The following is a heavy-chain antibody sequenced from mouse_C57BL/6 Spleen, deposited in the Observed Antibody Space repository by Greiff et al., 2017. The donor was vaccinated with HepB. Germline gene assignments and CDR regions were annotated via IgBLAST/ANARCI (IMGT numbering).Heavy chain of an antibody. D-gene: IGHD6-5*01. CDR3: ARWGSLYYYAMDY. J-gene: IGHJ4*01. Sequence: EVQVVESGGGLVKPGGSLKLSCAASGFTFSDYGMHWVRQAPEKGLEWVAYISSGSSTIYYADTVKGRFTISRDNAKNTLFLQMTSLRSEDTAMYYCARWGSLYYYAMDYWGQGTSVTVSS. CDR1: GFTFSDYG. CDR2: ISSGSSTI. V-gene: IGHV5-17*01.